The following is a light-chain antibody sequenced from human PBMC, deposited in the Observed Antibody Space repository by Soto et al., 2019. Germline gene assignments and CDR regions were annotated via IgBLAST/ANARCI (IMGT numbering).Light chain of an antibody. CDR3: KKYGSSPIFT. J-gene: IGKJ3*01. CDR1: QSVSSSY. V-gene: IGKV3-20*01. Sequence: EIVLTQSPGTLSLSPGERATLSCRASQSVSSSYLAWYQQKPGQAPRLLIYGASSRVTGIPDRVSGSGSGSDFTLTISRLEPGDFAVYYCKKYGSSPIFTFGPGTKVY. CDR2: GAS.